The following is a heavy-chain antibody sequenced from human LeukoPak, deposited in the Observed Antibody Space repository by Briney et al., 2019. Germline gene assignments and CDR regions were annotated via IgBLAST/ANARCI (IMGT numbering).Heavy chain of an antibody. CDR1: GYTFTSYY. J-gene: IGHJ3*02. CDR2: INPSGGST. CDR3: ARGLISHDAFDI. V-gene: IGHV1-46*01. Sequence: ASVKVSCKASGYTFTSYYMHWLRQAPGQGPEWMGIINPSGGSTGYAQKFQGRVTMTRDTSTSTVYMELSSLRSEDTAVYYCARGLISHDAFDIWGQGTMVTVSS.